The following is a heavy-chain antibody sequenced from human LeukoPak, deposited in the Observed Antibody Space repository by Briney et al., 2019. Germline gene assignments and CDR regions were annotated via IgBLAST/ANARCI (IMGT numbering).Heavy chain of an antibody. CDR1: GGSISTYY. J-gene: IGHJ5*02. CDR3: ARDKAATGTYNWFDP. Sequence: SETLSLTCTVSGGSISTYYWSCIRQPAGKGLEWIGRIYPSGSTNYNPSLKSRVTMSVDTSKNQFSLKLSSVTAADTAVYYCARDKAATGTYNWFDPWGQGTLVTVSS. V-gene: IGHV4-4*07. D-gene: IGHD4-17*01. CDR2: IYPSGST.